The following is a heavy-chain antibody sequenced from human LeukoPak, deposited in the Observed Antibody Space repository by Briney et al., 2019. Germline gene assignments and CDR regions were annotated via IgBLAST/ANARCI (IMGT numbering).Heavy chain of an antibody. V-gene: IGHV1-18*01. CDR1: GYTFITYG. J-gene: IGHJ4*02. D-gene: IGHD1-26*01. CDR2: ITPYNGDT. Sequence: ASVNVSCKSSGYTFITYGSTGVRQPPAQGLEWMGWITPYNGDTNYAQNLQDRVTMTTDTSKSTAYMELRSLRADDTAVYFCARVAGVSYNYFDSWGQGTLVTVSS. CDR3: ARVAGVSYNYFDS.